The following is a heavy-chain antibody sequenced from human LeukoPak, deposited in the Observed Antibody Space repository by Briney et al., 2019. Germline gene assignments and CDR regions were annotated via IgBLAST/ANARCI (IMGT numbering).Heavy chain of an antibody. V-gene: IGHV4-39*02. Sequence: PETLSLTCTVSGGSISSSSYYWGWIRQPPGNGREWIGRKYYSGGTYYNPPLKSRVTLYVDTSKHRFSLKLISVTGADTAVYYCARESGSSFDGDFWGEGTLVTVSS. CDR1: GGSISSSSYY. D-gene: IGHD3-10*01. CDR2: KYYSGGT. J-gene: IGHJ4*02. CDR3: ARESGSSFDGDF.